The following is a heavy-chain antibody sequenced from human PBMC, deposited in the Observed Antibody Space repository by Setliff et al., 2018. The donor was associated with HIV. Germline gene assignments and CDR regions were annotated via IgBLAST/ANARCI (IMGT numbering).Heavy chain of an antibody. CDR3: ARDTSGGY. D-gene: IGHD3-10*01. CDR2: IYFSWSA. J-gene: IGHJ4*02. V-gene: IGHV4-31*01. CDR1: GGSISNSVYF. Sequence: SETLSLTCTVSGGSISNSVYFWTWIRQNPGKGLEWIGYIYFSWSATYNPSLKSPFSIAVDTSKNQFSLKLTSVTAADTAVYYCARDTSGGYWGQGTLVTVSS.